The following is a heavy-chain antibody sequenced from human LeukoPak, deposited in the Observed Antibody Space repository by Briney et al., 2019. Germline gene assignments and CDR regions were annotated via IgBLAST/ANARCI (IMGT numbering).Heavy chain of an antibody. V-gene: IGHV5-10-1*01. CDR2: IDLSDSYT. D-gene: IGHD6-13*01. Sequence: GESLKISCKGSGYSFTSYWISWVRQMPGKGLEWRGRIDLSDSYTNYSPSFQGHVTISADKSISTAYLQWSSLKASDTAMYFCARHEGNSSSSPFDYWGQGSLVTVSS. J-gene: IGHJ4*02. CDR3: ARHEGNSSSSPFDY. CDR1: GYSFTSYW.